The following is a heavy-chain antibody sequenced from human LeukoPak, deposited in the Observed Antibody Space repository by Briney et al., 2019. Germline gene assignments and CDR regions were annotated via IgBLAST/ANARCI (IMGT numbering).Heavy chain of an antibody. V-gene: IGHV3-30-3*01. CDR1: GFTFSSYA. D-gene: IGHD6-19*01. CDR3: QEAVASMDV. J-gene: IGHJ6*02. Sequence: GGSLRLSCAASGFTFSSYAMHWVRQAPGKGLEWVAVISYDGSNKYYADSVKGRFTISRDNSKNTLYLQMNSLRAEDTAVYYCQEAVASMDVWGQGTTVTVSS. CDR2: ISYDGSNK.